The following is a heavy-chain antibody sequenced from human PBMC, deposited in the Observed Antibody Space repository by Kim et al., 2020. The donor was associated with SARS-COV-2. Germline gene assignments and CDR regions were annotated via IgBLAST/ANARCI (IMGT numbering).Heavy chain of an antibody. Sequence: GESLKISCKGSGYSFTIYWIGWVRQMPGKGLEWMGIIYPGDSDTRYSPSFQGQVTISADKSISTAYLQWSSLKASDTAMYYCARQFGITMVRGVPRDRGGMDVWGQGTTVTVSS. V-gene: IGHV5-51*01. CDR1: GYSFTIYW. CDR2: IYPGDSDT. D-gene: IGHD3-10*01. J-gene: IGHJ6*02. CDR3: ARQFGITMVRGVPRDRGGMDV.